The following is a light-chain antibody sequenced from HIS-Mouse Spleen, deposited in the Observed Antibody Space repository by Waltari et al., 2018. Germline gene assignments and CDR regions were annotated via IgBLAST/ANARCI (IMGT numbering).Light chain of an antibody. V-gene: IGLV2-23*01. Sequence: QSALTQPASVSGSPGQSTTISCTGTSSDVGSYNLVPWYQQHPGKAPKPMIYEGSKRPSGVSNRFSGYKSGNTASLTISGLQAEDEADYYCCSYAGSSTVVFGGGTKLTVL. CDR2: EGS. CDR3: CSYAGSSTVV. J-gene: IGLJ2*01. CDR1: SSDVGSYNL.